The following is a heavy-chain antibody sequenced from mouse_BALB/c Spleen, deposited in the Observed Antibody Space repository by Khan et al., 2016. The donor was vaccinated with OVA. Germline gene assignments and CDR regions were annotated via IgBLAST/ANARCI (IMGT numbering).Heavy chain of an antibody. V-gene: IGHV1S41*01. J-gene: IGHJ4*01. D-gene: IGHD1-1*01. CDR1: GYTFTSYW. CDR3: ARSNYYGRILYAMDY. CDR2: LAPGSGSS. Sequence: DLVKPGASVKLSCKASGYTFTSYWINWIKQRPGQGLEWIGRLAPGSGSSVYNEMFKGTATLTVDTSSSTAYIQLSSLSSEDSAVYFCARSNYYGRILYAMDYWGQGTSVTVSS.